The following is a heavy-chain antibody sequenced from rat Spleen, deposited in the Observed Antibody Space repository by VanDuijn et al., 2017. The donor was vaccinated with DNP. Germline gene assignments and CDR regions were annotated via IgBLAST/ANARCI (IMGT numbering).Heavy chain of an antibody. CDR3: ARGYNTDYYYAHWFFDF. Sequence: EVQLQESGPGHVKPSQSLSLTCSVAGFSITNNYWAWIRKFPGNKMEWMGYINYSGYTDYNPSLRSRISITRDTSKNQFFLHLRSITPEDTATYYCARGYNTDYYYAHWFFDFWGPGTMVTVSS. J-gene: IGHJ1*01. D-gene: IGHD1-6*01. CDR1: GFSITNNY. CDR2: INYSGYT. V-gene: IGHV3-1*01.